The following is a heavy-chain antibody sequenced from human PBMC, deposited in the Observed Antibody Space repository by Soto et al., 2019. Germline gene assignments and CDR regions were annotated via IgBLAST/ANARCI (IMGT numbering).Heavy chain of an antibody. V-gene: IGHV4-59*01. D-gene: IGHD6-6*01. CDR2: IYYSGST. CDR3: ARDPSIAARMSWFDP. J-gene: IGHJ5*02. CDR1: GGSISSYY. Sequence: SETLSLTCTVSGGSISSYYWSWIRQPPGKGLEWIGYIYYSGSTNYNPSLKSRVTISVDTSKNQFSLKLSSVTAADTAVYYCARDPSIAARMSWFDPWGQGTLVTVPQ.